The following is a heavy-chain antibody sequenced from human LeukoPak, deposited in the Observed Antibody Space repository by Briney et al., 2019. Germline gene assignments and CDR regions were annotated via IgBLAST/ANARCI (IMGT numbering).Heavy chain of an antibody. D-gene: IGHD5-12*01. CDR3: ARRGYSYYDPDY. Sequence: PGGSLRLSCAASGFTFSTYWMHWVRQAPGKGLVWVSHINTDGSSTTYAGSVKGRFTISRDNAKNTLYLQMNSLRTEDTAVYYCARRGYSYYDPDYWGQGTLVNVSS. J-gene: IGHJ4*02. V-gene: IGHV3-74*01. CDR2: INTDGSST. CDR1: GFTFSTYW.